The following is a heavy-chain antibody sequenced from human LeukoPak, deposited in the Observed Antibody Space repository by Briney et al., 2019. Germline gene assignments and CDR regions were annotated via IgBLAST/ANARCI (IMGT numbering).Heavy chain of an antibody. CDR2: ISNGNT. CDR1: GFPFSNHA. V-gene: IGHV3-23*01. J-gene: IGHJ5*02. D-gene: IGHD2-15*01. Sequence: GGSLRLSCAASGFPFSNHAMSWVRQPPGKGLEWVAAISNGNTYYADSMRGRFAISRDDSKNMVYLQMNSLGDEDTALYYCVREAGYCASVCLKSNWFDPWGQGTQVTVSS. CDR3: VREAGYCASVCLKSNWFDP.